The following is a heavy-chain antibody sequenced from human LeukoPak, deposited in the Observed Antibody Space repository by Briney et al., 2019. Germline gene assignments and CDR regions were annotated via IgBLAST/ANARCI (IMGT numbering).Heavy chain of an antibody. Sequence: PSETLSLTXTVSGGSISSYYWSWIRQPPGKGLEWIGYIYYSGSTNYNPSLKRRVTISVDTSKNQFSLKLSSVTAADTAVYYCARSIAARRHYYYYYMDVWGKGTTVTVSS. D-gene: IGHD6-6*01. CDR3: ARSIAARRHYYYYYMDV. CDR1: GGSISSYY. J-gene: IGHJ6*03. CDR2: IYYSGST. V-gene: IGHV4-59*01.